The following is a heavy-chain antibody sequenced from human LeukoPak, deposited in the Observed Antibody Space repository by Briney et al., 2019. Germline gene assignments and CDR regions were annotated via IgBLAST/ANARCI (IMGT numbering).Heavy chain of an antibody. Sequence: SETLSLTCTVSGGSISSSSYYWGWIRQPPGKGLEWIGSIYYSGSTYYNPSLKSRVTMSVDTSKNQFSLKLSSVTAADTAVYYCARGYNWNYDAFDIWGQGTMVTVSS. CDR3: ARGYNWNYDAFDI. J-gene: IGHJ3*02. D-gene: IGHD1-7*01. CDR1: GGSISSSSYY. CDR2: IYYSGST. V-gene: IGHV4-39*07.